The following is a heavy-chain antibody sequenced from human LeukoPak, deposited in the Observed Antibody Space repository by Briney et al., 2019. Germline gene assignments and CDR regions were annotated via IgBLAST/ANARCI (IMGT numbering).Heavy chain of an antibody. CDR3: ARRYCYGSGSPEY. Sequence: PSETLSLTCTVSGGSISSSSYYWGWIRQPPGKGLEWIGSIYYSGSTYYNPSLKSRVTISVDTSKNQFSLKLSSVTAADTAVYYCARRYCYGSGSPEYWGQGTQVTVSS. V-gene: IGHV4-39*01. D-gene: IGHD3-10*01. CDR2: IYYSGST. J-gene: IGHJ4*02. CDR1: GGSISSSSYY.